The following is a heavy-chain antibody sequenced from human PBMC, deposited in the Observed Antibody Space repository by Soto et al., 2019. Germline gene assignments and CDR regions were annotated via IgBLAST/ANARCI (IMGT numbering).Heavy chain of an antibody. D-gene: IGHD4-4*01. CDR2: MIPTGGST. J-gene: IGHJ4*02. CDR1: GYTFTNHY. CDR3: ARGTITVTRSFDY. V-gene: IGHV1-46*01. Sequence: ASVKVSCKASGYTFTNHYMHWVRQAPGRGLEWMGIMIPTGGSTSYAQKFQGRVTMTWDTSTSTVYMELSSLRSEDTAVYYCARGTITVTRSFDYWGQGTLVTVSS.